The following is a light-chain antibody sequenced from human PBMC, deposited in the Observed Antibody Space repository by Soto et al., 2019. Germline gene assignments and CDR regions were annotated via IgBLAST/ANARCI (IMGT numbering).Light chain of an antibody. Sequence: QSALTQPPSASGSPGQSVTISCTGISGDVGDSKFVSWYQQHPGKAPKLMIYEVTKRPSGVPDRFSGSKSGNTASLTVSGLQAEDEADYYCLSSVGTSYNRVFGTGTKLTVL. CDR2: EVT. CDR3: LSSVGTSYNRV. J-gene: IGLJ1*01. CDR1: SGDVGDSKF. V-gene: IGLV2-8*01.